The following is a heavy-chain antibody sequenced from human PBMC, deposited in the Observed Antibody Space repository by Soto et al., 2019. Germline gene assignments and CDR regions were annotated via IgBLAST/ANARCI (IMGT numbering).Heavy chain of an antibody. V-gene: IGHV5-51*01. J-gene: IGHJ4*02. CDR2: IYPGDSDT. CDR3: ARQHDGEGITTPPGY. CDR1: GYSFTSYW. D-gene: IGHD3-3*01. Sequence: GESLKISCKGSGYSFTSYWIGWVRQMPGKGLEWMGIIYPGDSDTRYSPSFQGQVTISADKSISTAYLQWSSLKASDTAMYYCARQHDGEGITTPPGYWGQGTLVTVSS.